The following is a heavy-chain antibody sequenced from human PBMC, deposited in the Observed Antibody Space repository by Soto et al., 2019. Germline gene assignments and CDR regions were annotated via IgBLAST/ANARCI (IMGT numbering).Heavy chain of an antibody. CDR3: AKVDNAGAFDI. J-gene: IGHJ3*02. Sequence: ESGGGLVQPGGSLRLSCAVSGLTFSSYAMSWVRQAPGKGLEWVSAISGRGGTTYYADSVKGRFTISRDNFKNTLYLQMNSLRAEDTAVYYCAKVDNAGAFDIWGQGTVVTVSS. CDR2: ISGRGGTT. V-gene: IGHV3-23*01. D-gene: IGHD1-20*01. CDR1: GLTFSSYA.